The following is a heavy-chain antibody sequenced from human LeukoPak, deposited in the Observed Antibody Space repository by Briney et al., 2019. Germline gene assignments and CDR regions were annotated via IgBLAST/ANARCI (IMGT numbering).Heavy chain of an antibody. CDR3: ARSYCGGDCYSYYFDY. D-gene: IGHD2-21*01. CDR1: GGSISSGSYY. Sequence: SETLSLTCTVSGGSISSGSYYWSWIRQPAGKGLEWIGRIYTSGSTNYNPSLKSRVTISVDTSKNQFSLKLSSVTAADTAVYCCARSYCGGDCYSYYFDYWGQGTLVTVSS. J-gene: IGHJ4*02. CDR2: IYTSGST. V-gene: IGHV4-61*02.